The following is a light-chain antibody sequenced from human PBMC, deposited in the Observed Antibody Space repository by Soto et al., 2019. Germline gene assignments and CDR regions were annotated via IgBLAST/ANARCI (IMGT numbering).Light chain of an antibody. Sequence: QAVLTQPRSVSLSPGQSVTISCSGTSSDVGGYNYVSWYQQHPGKAPKLMIYDVSKRPSGVPDRFSGSKSGNTASLTISGLQAEDEADYYCCSYAGSYSEVFGTGTKVTVL. V-gene: IGLV2-11*01. J-gene: IGLJ1*01. CDR1: SSDVGGYNY. CDR2: DVS. CDR3: CSYAGSYSEV.